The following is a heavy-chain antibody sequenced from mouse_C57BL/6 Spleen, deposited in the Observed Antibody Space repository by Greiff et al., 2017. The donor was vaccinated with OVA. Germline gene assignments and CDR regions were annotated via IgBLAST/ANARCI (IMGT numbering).Heavy chain of an antibody. CDR2: ISDGGSYT. J-gene: IGHJ4*01. V-gene: IGHV5-4*01. D-gene: IGHD1-1*01. CDR1: GFTFSSYA. Sequence: EVKVEESGGGLVKPGGSLKLSCAASGFTFSSYAMSWVRQTPEKRLEWVATISDGGSYTYYPDNVKGRFTISRDNAKNNLYLQMSHLKSEDTAMYYCARDKTSTVVEDDAMDYWGQGTSVTVSS. CDR3: ARDKTSTVVEDDAMDY.